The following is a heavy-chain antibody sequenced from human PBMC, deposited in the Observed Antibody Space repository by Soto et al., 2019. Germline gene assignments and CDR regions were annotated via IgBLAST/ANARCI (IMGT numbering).Heavy chain of an antibody. CDR2: IYPGDSDT. V-gene: IGHV5-51*01. CDR1: GYSLTSYW. J-gene: IGHJ6*02. D-gene: IGHD3-22*01. CDR3: ATTHPSYYYDSSGLNYYYYGMDV. Sequence: GESLKISCKGSGYSLTSYWIGWVRQMPGKGLEWMGIIYPGDSDTRYSPSFQGQVTISADKSISTAYLQWSSLKASDTAMYYCATTHPSYYYDSSGLNYYYYGMDVWGQGTTVTVSS.